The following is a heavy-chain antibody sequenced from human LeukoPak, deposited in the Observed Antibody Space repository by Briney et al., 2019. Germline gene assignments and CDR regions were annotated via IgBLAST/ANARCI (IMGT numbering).Heavy chain of an antibody. Sequence: ASVSVSCKASGYTFTVYYMHWVRQAPGQGGEWGGWINPNSGGTNYTQKFQGRVTITRDRARSTAYMGLSRLRSDDTAVYYCARGGSSGLLGFDYWGQGTLVTVSS. CDR1: GYTFTVYY. D-gene: IGHD6-19*01. V-gene: IGHV1-2*02. CDR3: ARGGSSGLLGFDY. J-gene: IGHJ4*02. CDR2: INPNSGGT.